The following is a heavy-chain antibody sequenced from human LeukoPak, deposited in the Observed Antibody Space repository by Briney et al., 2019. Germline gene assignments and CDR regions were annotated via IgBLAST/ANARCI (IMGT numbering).Heavy chain of an antibody. CDR2: ISSSGSTI. J-gene: IGHJ5*02. D-gene: IGHD4-17*01. Sequence: PGGSLRLSCAASGFTFSDYYMSWIRQAPGKGLEWVSYISSSGSTIHYADSVKGRFTISRDNAKNSLYLQMNSLRAEDTAVYYCARAFLYGDYWFDPWGQGTLVTVSS. V-gene: IGHV3-11*01. CDR3: ARAFLYGDYWFDP. CDR1: GFTFSDYY.